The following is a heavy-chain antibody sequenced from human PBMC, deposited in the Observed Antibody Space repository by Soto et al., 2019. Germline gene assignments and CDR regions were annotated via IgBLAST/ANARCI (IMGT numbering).Heavy chain of an antibody. CDR1: GFTFSSYA. J-gene: IGHJ3*02. Sequence: GGSLRLSCAASGFTFSSYAMSWVRQAPGKGLEWVSAISGSGGSTYYADSVKGRFTISRDNSKNTLYLQMNSLRAEDTAVYYCAKDQLAAAMTRGHDAFDIWGQGTMITVSS. D-gene: IGHD6-13*01. V-gene: IGHV3-23*01. CDR2: ISGSGGST. CDR3: AKDQLAAAMTRGHDAFDI.